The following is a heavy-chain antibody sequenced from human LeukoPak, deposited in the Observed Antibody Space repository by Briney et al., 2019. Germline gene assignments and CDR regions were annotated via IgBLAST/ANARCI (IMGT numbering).Heavy chain of an antibody. CDR2: IYTSGST. Sequence: SETLSLTCTVSGGSISSYYWSWIRQPAGKGLEWIGRIYTSGSTNYNPSLKSRVTISVDTSKNQFSLKLSSVTAADTAVYYCARKATSGYKHRFDYWGQGTLVTVSS. J-gene: IGHJ4*02. D-gene: IGHD5-12*01. V-gene: IGHV4-4*07. CDR3: ARKATSGYKHRFDY. CDR1: GGSISSYY.